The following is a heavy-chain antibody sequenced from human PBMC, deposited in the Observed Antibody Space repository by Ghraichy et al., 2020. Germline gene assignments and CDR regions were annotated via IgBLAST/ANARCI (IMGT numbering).Heavy chain of an antibody. CDR2: INAGNGNT. CDR1: GYTFTSYA. CDR3: ARDWLGYYDSSGFLYYYGMDV. V-gene: IGHV1-3*01. Sequence: ASVKVSCKASGYTFTSYAMHWVRQAPGQRLEWMGWINAGNGNTKYSQKFQGRVTITRDTSARTAYLELSSLRSEDTAVYYCARDWLGYYDSSGFLYYYGMDVWGQWTTVNVS. J-gene: IGHJ6*02. D-gene: IGHD3-22*01.